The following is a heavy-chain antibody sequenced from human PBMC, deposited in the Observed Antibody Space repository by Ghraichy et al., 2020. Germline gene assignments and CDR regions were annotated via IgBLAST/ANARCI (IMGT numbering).Heavy chain of an antibody. V-gene: IGHV3-23*01. D-gene: IGHD6-13*01. Sequence: GGSLRLSCAASGFTFSSYAMSWVRQAPGKGLEWVSAISGSGTSTYYADSVKGRFTISRDNSKNTLYLQMNSLRAEDTAVYYCAKDGAGSYYGMDVWGQGTTVTVSS. CDR2: ISGSGTST. CDR3: AKDGAGSYYGMDV. J-gene: IGHJ6*02. CDR1: GFTFSSYA.